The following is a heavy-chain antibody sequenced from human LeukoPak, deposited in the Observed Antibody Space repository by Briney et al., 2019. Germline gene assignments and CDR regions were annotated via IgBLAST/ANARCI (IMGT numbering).Heavy chain of an antibody. CDR2: VTGHGGST. D-gene: IGHD6-13*01. Sequence: PGGSLRLSCAASGFTFNSFAMNWVRQTPGKGLEWVSSVTGHGGSTYIADSVKGRFTISRDNAKNSLYLQMNSLRAEDMALYYCAKDTGGGESIAAAIDYWGQGTLVTVSS. J-gene: IGHJ4*02. V-gene: IGHV3-23*01. CDR3: AKDTGGGESIAAAIDY. CDR1: GFTFNSFA.